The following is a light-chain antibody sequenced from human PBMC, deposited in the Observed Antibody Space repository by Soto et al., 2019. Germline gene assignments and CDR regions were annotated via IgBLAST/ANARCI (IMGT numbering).Light chain of an antibody. Sequence: DIQMTQTPSSLSASVGDRVTITCRASQGISTYLNWYQQKPGKAPKLLIYAASSLQSGVPSRFSGSGSGTEFTLTISSLQPEDFGTYYCLQHNSYPLSFGGGTKVDNK. V-gene: IGKV1-17*01. CDR3: LQHNSYPLS. CDR2: AAS. J-gene: IGKJ4*01. CDR1: QGISTY.